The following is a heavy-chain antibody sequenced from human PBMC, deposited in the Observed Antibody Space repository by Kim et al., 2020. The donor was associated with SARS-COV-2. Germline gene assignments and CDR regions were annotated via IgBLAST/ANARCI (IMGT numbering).Heavy chain of an antibody. CDR3: AARGYSYGWVLDY. J-gene: IGHJ4*02. Sequence: SVKVSCKASGGTFSSYAISWVRQAPGQGLEWMGGIIPIFGTANYAQKFQGRVTITADESTSTAYMELSSLRSEDTAVYYCAARGYSYGWVLDYWGQGTLVTVSS. V-gene: IGHV1-69*13. CDR2: IIPIFGTA. D-gene: IGHD5-18*01. CDR1: GGTFSSYA.